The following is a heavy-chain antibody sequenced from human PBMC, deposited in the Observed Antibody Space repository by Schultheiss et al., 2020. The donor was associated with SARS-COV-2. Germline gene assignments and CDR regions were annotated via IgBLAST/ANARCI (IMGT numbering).Heavy chain of an antibody. CDR3: ARVGEVAGTRRGFDY. V-gene: IGHV3-33*08. CDR1: GFTFSSYG. D-gene: IGHD6-19*01. CDR2: IWYDGSNK. Sequence: GESLKISCAASGFTFSSYGMHWVRQAPGKGLEWVAVIWYDGSNKYYADSVKGRFTISRDNAKNSLYLQMNSLRAEDTAVYYCARVGEVAGTRRGFDYWGQGTLVTVSS. J-gene: IGHJ4*02.